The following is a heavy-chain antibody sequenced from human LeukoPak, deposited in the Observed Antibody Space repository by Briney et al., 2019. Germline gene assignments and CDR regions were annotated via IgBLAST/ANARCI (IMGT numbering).Heavy chain of an antibody. J-gene: IGHJ4*02. CDR1: GGSFNGYY. V-gene: IGHV4-34*01. CDR3: ARTLYPAGLEPFDY. D-gene: IGHD6-19*01. CDR2: INHSGST. Sequence: PSETLSLTCAVYGGSFNGYYWSWIRQPSGKGLEWIGEINHSGSTNYNPSLKSRVTISVDTSKNQFSLKLSSVTAADTAVYYCARTLYPAGLEPFDYWGQGTLVTVSS.